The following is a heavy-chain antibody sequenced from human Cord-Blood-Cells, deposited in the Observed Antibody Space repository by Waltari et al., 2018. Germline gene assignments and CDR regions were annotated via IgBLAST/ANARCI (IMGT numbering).Heavy chain of an antibody. CDR1: GYTFTSYG. J-gene: IGHJ4*02. CDR3: ARDRYSGSYYDY. Sequence: QVQLVQSVAEVKKPGASVQVSCKASGYTFTSYGISWVRQAPGQGLEWMGWISADNGNINYAQKLQGRVTMTTDTTTSTAYMELRSLRSDDTAVYYCARDRYSGSYYDYWGQGTLVTVSS. CDR2: ISADNGNI. V-gene: IGHV1-18*01. D-gene: IGHD1-26*01.